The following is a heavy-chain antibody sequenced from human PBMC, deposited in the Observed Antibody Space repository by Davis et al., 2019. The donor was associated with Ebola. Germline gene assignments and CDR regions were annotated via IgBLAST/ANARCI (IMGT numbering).Heavy chain of an antibody. J-gene: IGHJ6*04. V-gene: IGHV3-66*01. CDR1: GFTVSSNY. D-gene: IGHD3-3*01. CDR2: IYSGGST. CDR3: AREAPVVDFWSAPRSYYGMDV. Sequence: PGGSLRLSCAASGFTVSSNYMSWVRQAPGKGLEWVSVIYSGGSTYYADSVKGRFTISRDNSKNTLYLQMNSLRAEDTAVYYCAREAPVVDFWSAPRSYYGMDVWGKGTTVTVSS.